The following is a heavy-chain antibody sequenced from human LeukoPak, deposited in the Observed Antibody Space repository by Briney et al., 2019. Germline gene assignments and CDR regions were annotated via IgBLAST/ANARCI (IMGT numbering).Heavy chain of an antibody. CDR3: ASLGSNYYYMDV. V-gene: IGHV4-59*12. Sequence: SETLSLTCTVSGGSISNYYWSWIRQPPGKGLEWIGYIYHSGSTYYNPSLKSRVTISVDRSKNQFSLKLSSVTAADTAVYYCASLGSNYYYMDVWGKGTTVTVSS. D-gene: IGHD3-16*01. J-gene: IGHJ6*03. CDR1: GGSISNYY. CDR2: IYHSGST.